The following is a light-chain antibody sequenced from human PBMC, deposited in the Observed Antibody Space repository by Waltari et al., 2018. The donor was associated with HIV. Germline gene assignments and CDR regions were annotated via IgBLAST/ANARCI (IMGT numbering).Light chain of an antibody. J-gene: IGKJ1*01. CDR3: QKYNSAPRT. V-gene: IGKV1-27*01. CDR2: GAS. Sequence: DIQMTQSPSSLSASVGDRVTITCRASQGISSHLAWYRQKPGKAPELLLYGASTLQSGVPARFSGSGSGTDFTLTISSLQAEDVATYFCQKYNSAPRTFGKGTKVEIK. CDR1: QGISSH.